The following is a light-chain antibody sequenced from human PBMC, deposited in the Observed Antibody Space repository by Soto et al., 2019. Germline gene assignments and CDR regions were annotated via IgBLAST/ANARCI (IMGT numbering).Light chain of an antibody. CDR3: QQYGDWPPET. V-gene: IGKV3-15*01. Sequence: EVVLTQSPATLSVSPGDRATLSCRASQSVSRNLAWYQQKPGQAPRLLIYGASTRATRVPARFSGSGSATQFTLSISSLQSEDGAVYYCQQYGDWPPETFGQGTKLEI. CDR2: GAS. CDR1: QSVSRN. J-gene: IGKJ2*01.